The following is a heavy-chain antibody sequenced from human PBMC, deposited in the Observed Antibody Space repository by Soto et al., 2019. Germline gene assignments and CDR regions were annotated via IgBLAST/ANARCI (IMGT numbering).Heavy chain of an antibody. V-gene: IGHV4-4*03. J-gene: IGHJ4*02. CDR3: ARRGDGSGSLDY. Sequence: QVQLQEAGPGLVKPPGTLSLTCAISGGSISSSSWWSLVRLPPGKGLEWIGEIYHTGTTNYNPSLKSRVTIAVAKSQYQFSLKLSSVTASDTAVYYCARRGDGSGSLDYWGQGTLVTVSS. D-gene: IGHD3-10*01. CDR1: GGSISSSSW. CDR2: IYHTGTT.